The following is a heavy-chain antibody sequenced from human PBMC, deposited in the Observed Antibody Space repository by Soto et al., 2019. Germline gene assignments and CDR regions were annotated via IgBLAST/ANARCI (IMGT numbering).Heavy chain of an antibody. CDR3: ARGDVRVVASFDP. Sequence: ASVKVSCKASGYTFTDYYIHWVRQAPGQGLEWMGWINPNSGGTNYAQKFQGRVTMTRDTSTSTAYMELSRLISDDTAVYYCARGDVRVVASFDPWGQGALVTVS. CDR1: GYTFTDYY. V-gene: IGHV1-2*02. J-gene: IGHJ5*02. D-gene: IGHD2-15*01. CDR2: INPNSGGT.